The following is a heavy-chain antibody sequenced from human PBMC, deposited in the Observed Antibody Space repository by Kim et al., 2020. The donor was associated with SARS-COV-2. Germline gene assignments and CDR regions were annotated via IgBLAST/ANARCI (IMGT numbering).Heavy chain of an antibody. CDR2: ISMHSGDI. Sequence: GGSLRLSCAASGFTFDEYAMHWVRHTPEKGLEWVSGISMHSGDIIYAASVKGRFTISRDNAKNSLYLQMNSLRPEDTAFYYCAKRHDSGRHFGSWGQGTLVTVSS. J-gene: IGHJ4*02. V-gene: IGHV3-9*01. D-gene: IGHD2-21*02. CDR1: GFTFDEYA. CDR3: AKRHDSGRHFGS.